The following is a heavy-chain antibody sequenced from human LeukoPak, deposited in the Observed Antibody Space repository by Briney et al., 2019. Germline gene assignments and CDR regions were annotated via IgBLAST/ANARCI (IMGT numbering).Heavy chain of an antibody. J-gene: IGHJ4*02. CDR3: ARDKSYGDSSDY. Sequence: GGSLRLSCAASGFTFSSYWMSWVRQAPGKGLEWVANIKQDGSERYCVDSVNGRFTISRDNAKNSLYLQMNSLRAEDTAVYYCARDKSYGDSSDYWGQGILVTVPS. D-gene: IGHD4-17*01. V-gene: IGHV3-7*01. CDR2: IKQDGSER. CDR1: GFTFSSYW.